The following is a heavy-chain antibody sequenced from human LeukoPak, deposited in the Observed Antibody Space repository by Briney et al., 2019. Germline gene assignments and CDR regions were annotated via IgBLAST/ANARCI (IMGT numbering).Heavy chain of an antibody. J-gene: IGHJ4*02. CDR1: GFTFSSYG. CDR2: ISYDGSDK. D-gene: IGHD5-18*01. V-gene: IGHV3-30*18. Sequence: GGSLRPSCAASGFTFSSYGMHWVRQAPGKGLEWVAVISYDGSDKYYADSVKGRFTISRDNSKNTLYLQMNSLRAEDTAVYYCAKGGDSAMVTDYWGQGNLVTVSS. CDR3: AKGGDSAMVTDY.